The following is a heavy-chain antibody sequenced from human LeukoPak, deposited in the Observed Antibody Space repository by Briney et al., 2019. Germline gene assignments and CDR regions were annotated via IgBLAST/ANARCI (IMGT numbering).Heavy chain of an antibody. D-gene: IGHD2-2*02. V-gene: IGHV1-24*01. CDR2: FDPEEGET. J-gene: IGHJ6*03. CDR3: ATATPQCSSTSCYTNYYYYYYMDV. CDR1: GYTLTELS. Sequence: ASVKFSCKVSGYTLTELSMHWVRQAPGKGVEWMGGFDPEEGETIYAQKFQGRVTMTEDTSTDTAYMELSSLRSEDTAVYYCATATPQCSSTSCYTNYYYYYYMDVWGKGTTVIVSS.